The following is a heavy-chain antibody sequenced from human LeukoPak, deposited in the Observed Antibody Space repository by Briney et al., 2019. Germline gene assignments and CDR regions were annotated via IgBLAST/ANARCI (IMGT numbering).Heavy chain of an antibody. Sequence: HPSETLSLTCTVSGGSISSYYWSWIRQPPGKGLEWIGYIYYSGSTNYNPSLKSRVTISVDTSKNQFSLKLSSVTAADTAVYYCAREGYGSGSYYQAYWGQGTLVTVSS. J-gene: IGHJ4*02. CDR2: IYYSGST. D-gene: IGHD3-10*01. CDR3: AREGYGSGSYYQAY. V-gene: IGHV4-59*12. CDR1: GGSISSYY.